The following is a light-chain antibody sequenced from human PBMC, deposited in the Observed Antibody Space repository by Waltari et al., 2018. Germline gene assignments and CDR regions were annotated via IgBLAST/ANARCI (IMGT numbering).Light chain of an antibody. V-gene: IGLV2-8*01. CDR3: TSFAASGDLV. J-gene: IGLJ3*02. CDR2: EVT. Sequence: QSALTQPPSASGSPGQAVTIPCPGSSGDVGYYDFASWYQQHPGKVPRLLIFEVTRRPSGVPDRFSGSKSETTASLTVSGLQPEDEADYYCTSFAASGDLVFGGGTKLTVL. CDR1: SGDVGYYDF.